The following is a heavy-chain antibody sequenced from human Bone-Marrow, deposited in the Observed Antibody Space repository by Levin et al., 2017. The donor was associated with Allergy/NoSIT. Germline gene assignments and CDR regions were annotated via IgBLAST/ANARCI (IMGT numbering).Heavy chain of an antibody. D-gene: IGHD3-10*01. J-gene: IGHJ6*02. CDR1: GGSISSEDDY. Sequence: SETLSLTCSVSGGSISSEDDYWTWIRQSPGKGLEWIGNVYYSGFTYYNPSLKSRVTMSADTSRNQFSLNLRSVTAADTAVDFCARVFFGSGSHDDRGLDVWGQGTTVTVSS. CDR2: VYYSGFT. CDR3: ARVFFGSGSHDDRGLDV. V-gene: IGHV4-30-4*08.